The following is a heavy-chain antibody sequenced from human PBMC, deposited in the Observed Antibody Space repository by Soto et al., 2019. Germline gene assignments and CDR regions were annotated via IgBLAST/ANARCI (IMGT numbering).Heavy chain of an antibody. J-gene: IGHJ3*02. CDR2: ISGSGGST. D-gene: IGHD2-2*01. CDR3: AKDLVRGYCSSTSCHI. CDR1: GFPFSSYA. Sequence: GGSLRLSCAASGFPFSSYAMSWVRQAPGKGLEWVSAISGSGGSTYYADSVKGRFTISRDNSKNTLYLQMNSLGAEDTAVYYCAKDLVRGYCSSTSCHIWGQGTMVTVSS. V-gene: IGHV3-23*01.